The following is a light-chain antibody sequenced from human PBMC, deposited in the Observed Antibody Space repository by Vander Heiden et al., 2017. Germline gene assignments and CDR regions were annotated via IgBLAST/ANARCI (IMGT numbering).Light chain of an antibody. CDR3: QSYDSSLSGYV. J-gene: IGLJ1*01. Sequence: QSVLTQPPSVSAAPGQRVTISCTGSSSNIGAGYDVHWYQQLPGTAPKLLIYVNNNRPSGVPDRFSGSKSGTSASLAITGLQPEDEADYYCQSYDSSLSGYVFGSGTKVTVL. V-gene: IGLV1-40*01. CDR2: VNN. CDR1: SSNIGAGYD.